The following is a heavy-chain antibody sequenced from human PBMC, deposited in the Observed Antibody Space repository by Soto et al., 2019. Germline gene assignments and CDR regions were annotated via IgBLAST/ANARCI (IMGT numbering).Heavy chain of an antibody. V-gene: IGHV3-23*01. Sequence: PGGSLILSCAASGFTFSNYAVTWVRQAPGKGLEWVSTISGSGGSTYYADSVKGRFTISRDNSKNTLYLQMNSLRAEDTAVYYCAKDQGSSWYEKDDWGQGTLVTVSS. CDR3: AKDQGSSWYEKDD. CDR1: GFTFSNYA. CDR2: ISGSGGST. D-gene: IGHD6-13*01. J-gene: IGHJ4*02.